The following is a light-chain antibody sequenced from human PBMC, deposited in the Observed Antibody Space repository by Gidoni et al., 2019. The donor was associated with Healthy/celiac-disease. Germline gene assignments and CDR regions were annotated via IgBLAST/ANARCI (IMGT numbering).Light chain of an antibody. CDR2: AAS. CDR1: QSISSY. Sequence: DIQMTQSPSSLSASVGDRVTITCRASQSISSYLNWYQQKPRKAPKLLISAASSVLSGVPTRFSCSGDCTVFTLTISSVQSAEFATYYCQHCPGTFGGGTQVEIK. CDR3: QHCPGT. J-gene: IGKJ4*01. V-gene: IGKV1-39*01.